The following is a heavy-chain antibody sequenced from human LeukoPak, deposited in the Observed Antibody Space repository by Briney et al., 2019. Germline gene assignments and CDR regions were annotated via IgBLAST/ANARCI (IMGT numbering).Heavy chain of an antibody. J-gene: IGHJ3*02. V-gene: IGHV1-2*02. Sequence: GASVKVSCKASGYTFTGYYMHWVRQAPGQGLEWMGWINPNSGGTNYAQKFQGRVTMTRDTSISTAYMELSRLRSDDTAVYYCARYDSSGYYRVREMYAFDIWGQGTMVTVPS. D-gene: IGHD3-22*01. CDR2: INPNSGGT. CDR1: GYTFTGYY. CDR3: ARYDSSGYYRVREMYAFDI.